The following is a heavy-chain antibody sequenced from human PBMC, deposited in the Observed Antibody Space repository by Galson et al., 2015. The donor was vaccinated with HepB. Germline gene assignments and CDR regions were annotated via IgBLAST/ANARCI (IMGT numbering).Heavy chain of an antibody. CDR3: ARANTHEWELVY. CDR1: GYTFTGYY. V-gene: IGHV1-2*06. CDR2: INPNSGGT. Sequence: SVKVSCKASGYTFTGYYMHWVRQAPGQGLEWMGRINPNSGGTNYAQKFQGRVTMTRDTSISTAYMELSRLRSDDTAVYYCARANTHEWELVYWGQGTLVTVSS. J-gene: IGHJ4*02. D-gene: IGHD1-26*01.